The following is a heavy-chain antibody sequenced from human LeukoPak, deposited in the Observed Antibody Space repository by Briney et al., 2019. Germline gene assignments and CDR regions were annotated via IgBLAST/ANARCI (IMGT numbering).Heavy chain of an antibody. CDR2: TNPNSGGT. J-gene: IGHJ5*02. CDR1: GYTFTGYY. V-gene: IGHV1-2*02. CDR3: ARGYYYDSSGYPNWFDP. Sequence: ASVKVSCKASGYTFTGYYMHWVRQAPGQGLEWMGWTNPNSGGTNYAQKFQGRVTMTRDTSISTAYMELSRLRSDDTAVYYCARGYYYDSSGYPNWFDPWGQGTLVTVSS. D-gene: IGHD3-22*01.